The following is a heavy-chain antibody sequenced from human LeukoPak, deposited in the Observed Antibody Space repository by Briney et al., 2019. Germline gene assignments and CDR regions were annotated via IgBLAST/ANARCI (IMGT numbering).Heavy chain of an antibody. V-gene: IGHV3-30*18. CDR3: AKGRGIVGATPFDY. CDR2: ISYDGSNK. J-gene: IGHJ4*02. CDR1: GFTFSGSW. Sequence: GGSLRLSCAASGFTFSGSWMDWVRQAPGKGLEWVAVISYDGSNKYYADSVKGRFTISRDNSKNTLYLQMNSLRAEDTAVYYCAKGRGIVGATPFDYWGQGTLVTVSS. D-gene: IGHD1-26*01.